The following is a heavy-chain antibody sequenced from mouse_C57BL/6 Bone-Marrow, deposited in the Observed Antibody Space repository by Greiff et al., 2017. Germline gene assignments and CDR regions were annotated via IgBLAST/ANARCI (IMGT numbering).Heavy chain of an antibody. V-gene: IGHV1-72*01. CDR1: GYTFTSYW. CDR2: IDPNSGGT. Sequence: QVQLQQPGAELVKPGASVKLSCKASGYTFTSYWMHWVKQRPGRGLEWIGRIDPNSGGTKYNEKFKSKATLTVDKPSSTAYMQLSSLTSEDSAVYYCAKDTGMNPYYAMDYWGQGTSVTVSS. D-gene: IGHD4-1*01. J-gene: IGHJ4*01. CDR3: AKDTGMNPYYAMDY.